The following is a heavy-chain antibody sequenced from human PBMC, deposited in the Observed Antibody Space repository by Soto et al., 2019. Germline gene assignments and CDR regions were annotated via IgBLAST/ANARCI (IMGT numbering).Heavy chain of an antibody. Sequence: GESLKISCKGSGYSFITYWIAWVRQKPGKGLEWMGIIDPADSETKYSPSFQGQVTISADKSISTAYLQWSSLKASDTAKYYCARLGQGGYVQGMDVWGQGTTVTVSS. V-gene: IGHV5-51*01. CDR2: IDPADSET. J-gene: IGHJ6*02. CDR3: ARLGQGGYVQGMDV. CDR1: GYSFITYW. D-gene: IGHD5-12*01.